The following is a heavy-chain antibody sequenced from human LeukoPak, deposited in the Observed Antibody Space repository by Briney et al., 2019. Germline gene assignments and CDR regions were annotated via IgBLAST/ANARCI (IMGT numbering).Heavy chain of an antibody. J-gene: IGHJ4*02. CDR1: GGSISSSSYY. CDR3: ARRTEYYYFDY. V-gene: IGHV4-39*01. CDR2: IYYSGST. Sequence: PSETLSLTCTVSGGSISSSSYYWGWIRQPPGKGLEWIGSIYYSGSTYYNPSLKSRVTISVDTSKNQFSLKLSSVTAADTAVYYCARRTEYYYFDYWGQGTLVTVSS.